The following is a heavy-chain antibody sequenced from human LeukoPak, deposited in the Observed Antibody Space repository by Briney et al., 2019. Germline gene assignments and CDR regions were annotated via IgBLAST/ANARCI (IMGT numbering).Heavy chain of an antibody. Sequence: ASVKVSCKASGYTFTSYYMHWVRQAPGQGPEWMGIINPSGGSTSYAQKFQGRVTMTRDMSTSTVYMELSSLRSEDTAVYYCATRRIAVAGNRGYYYYYMDVWGKGTTVTVSS. J-gene: IGHJ6*03. V-gene: IGHV1-46*01. CDR2: INPSGGST. CDR3: ATRRIAVAGNRGYYYYYMDV. CDR1: GYTFTSYY. D-gene: IGHD6-19*01.